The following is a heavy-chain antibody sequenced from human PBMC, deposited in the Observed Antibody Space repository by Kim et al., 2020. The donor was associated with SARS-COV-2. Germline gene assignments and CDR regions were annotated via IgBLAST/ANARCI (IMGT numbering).Heavy chain of an antibody. J-gene: IGHJ4*02. V-gene: IGHV1-8*01. D-gene: IGHD4-17*01. Sequence: SAQKFQGRLTMNRNTSITTAYMELSSLRSEDTAVYYCARRNTVTTRTLDFWGQGTLVTVSS. CDR3: ARRNTVTTRTLDF.